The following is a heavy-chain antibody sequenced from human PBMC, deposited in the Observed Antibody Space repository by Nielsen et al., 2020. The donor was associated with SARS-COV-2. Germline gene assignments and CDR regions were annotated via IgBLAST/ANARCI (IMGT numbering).Heavy chain of an antibody. V-gene: IGHV5-51*01. CDR1: ENSFTDHW. D-gene: IGHD1-1*01. J-gene: IGHJ3*02. CDR2: IDPSDSET. Sequence: GESLKISCKGSENSFTDHWISWVRQVPGKGLEWMGRIDPSDSETRYSPSFQGQVTISADKSTSTAYLQWSSLKASDTAMYYCGRHLSVVHKGLEIWGQGTMVTVSS. CDR3: GRHLSVVHKGLEI.